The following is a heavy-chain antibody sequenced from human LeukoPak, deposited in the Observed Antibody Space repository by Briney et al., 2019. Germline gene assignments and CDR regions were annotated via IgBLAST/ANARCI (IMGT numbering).Heavy chain of an antibody. D-gene: IGHD6-19*01. CDR2: ISAYNGNT. CDR1: GYTFTSYG. V-gene: IGHV1-18*01. J-gene: IGHJ4*02. Sequence: GASVKVSCKASGYTFTSYGISWVRQAPGQGLEWMGWISAYNGNTNYAQKLQGRVTMTTDTSTSTAYMELRSLRSDDTAVYYCARDLPPLYSSGWWGDYFDYWGQGTLVTVSS. CDR3: ARDLPPLYSSGWWGDYFDY.